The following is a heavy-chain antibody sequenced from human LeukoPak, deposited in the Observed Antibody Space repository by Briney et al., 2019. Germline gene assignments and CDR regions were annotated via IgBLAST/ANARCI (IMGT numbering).Heavy chain of an antibody. Sequence: SVKVSCKASGHTLTVHYIHWVRQAPGQGLEWMGGIIPIFGTANYAQKFQGRVTITADESTSTAYMELSSLRSEDTAVYYCARDRTYGDYVGPFDYWGQGTLVTASS. J-gene: IGHJ4*02. V-gene: IGHV1-69*13. CDR1: GHTLTVHY. D-gene: IGHD4-17*01. CDR2: IIPIFGTA. CDR3: ARDRTYGDYVGPFDY.